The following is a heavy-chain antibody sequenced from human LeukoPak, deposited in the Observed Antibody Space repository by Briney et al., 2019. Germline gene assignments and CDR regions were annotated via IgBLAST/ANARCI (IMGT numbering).Heavy chain of an antibody. D-gene: IGHD1-26*01. CDR1: GVSIYTYY. J-gene: IGHJ6*03. V-gene: IGHV4-4*09. Sequence: PSETLSLTCSVSGVSIYTYYWIWLRQPPGKGLVWIGYIYVTGTSYKPYLQSRVTISIDRFKNQIFLEMSSVAAADTAAYYWANHSGWGLEDMDVWGKGTKVTVSS. CDR2: IYVTGT. CDR3: ANHSGWGLEDMDV.